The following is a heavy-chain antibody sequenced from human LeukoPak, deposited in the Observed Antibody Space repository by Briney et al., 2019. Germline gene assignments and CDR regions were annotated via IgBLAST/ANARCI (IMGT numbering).Heavy chain of an antibody. J-gene: IGHJ3*02. D-gene: IGHD1-26*01. CDR3: AVKWTYDGFDI. CDR2: INSDGSTT. CDR1: GFTFSSYW. Sequence: GGSLRLSCAASGFTFSSYWMHWVRQAPGKGLVWVSRINSDGSTTTYADSMKGRFTISRDNAKNTLYLQMNSLRAKDTAVYYCAVKWTYDGFDIWGQGTMVTVSS. V-gene: IGHV3-74*01.